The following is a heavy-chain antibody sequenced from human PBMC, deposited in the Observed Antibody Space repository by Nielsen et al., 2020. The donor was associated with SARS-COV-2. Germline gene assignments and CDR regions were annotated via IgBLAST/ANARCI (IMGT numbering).Heavy chain of an antibody. Sequence: GGSLRLSCAASGFTFSSYGMHWVRQAPGKGLEWVAVISYDGSNKYYADSVKGRFTIFRDNSKNTLYLQMNSLRAEDTAVYYCAKDGNYYDFWSGYAAMGNYYYYYYMDVWGKGTTVTVSS. CDR2: ISYDGSNK. CDR1: GFTFSSYG. V-gene: IGHV3-30*18. D-gene: IGHD3-3*01. J-gene: IGHJ6*03. CDR3: AKDGNYYDFWSGYAAMGNYYYYYYMDV.